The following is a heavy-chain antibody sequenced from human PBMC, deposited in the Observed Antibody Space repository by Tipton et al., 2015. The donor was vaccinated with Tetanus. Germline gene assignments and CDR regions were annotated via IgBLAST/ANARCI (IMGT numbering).Heavy chain of an antibody. CDR3: ARDVNYYGSVNRYFDY. J-gene: IGHJ4*02. CDR2: ISSSSYI. Sequence: SLRLSCAASGFTFSSYSMNWVRQAPGKGLEWVSSISSSSYIYYADSVKGRFTISRDNAKNSLYLQMNSLRAEDTAVYYCARDVNYYGSVNRYFDYWGQGTLVTVSS. D-gene: IGHD3-10*01. CDR1: GFTFSSYS. V-gene: IGHV3-21*01.